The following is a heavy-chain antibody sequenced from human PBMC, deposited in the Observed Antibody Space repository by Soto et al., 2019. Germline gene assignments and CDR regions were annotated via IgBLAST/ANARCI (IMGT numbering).Heavy chain of an antibody. V-gene: IGHV4-34*01. CDR2: INHSGST. J-gene: IGHJ4*02. D-gene: IGHD2-15*01. Sequence: PSETLSLTCAVYGGSFSGYYWSWIRQPPGKGLEWIGEINHSGSTNYNPSLKSRVTISVDRSKNQFSLKLSSVTAADTAVYFCARLPGYCSGDSCRIDYWGQGTLVTVSS. CDR3: ARLPGYCSGDSCRIDY. CDR1: GGSFSGYY.